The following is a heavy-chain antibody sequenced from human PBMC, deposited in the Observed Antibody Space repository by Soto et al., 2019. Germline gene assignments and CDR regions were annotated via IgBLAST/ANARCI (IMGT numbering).Heavy chain of an antibody. CDR2: IYYSGST. D-gene: IGHD1-7*01. CDR3: ARNYGHAFDI. Sequence: QVQLQESGPGLVKPSETQSLTCTVSGGSIRSYYWSWIRQPPGKGLEWIGYIYYSGSTNYNPPLKRRVSISVDTQKNKFALRLSSVTAADTAVYYCARNYGHAFDIWGQGTMVTVSS. J-gene: IGHJ3*02. V-gene: IGHV4-59*01. CDR1: GGSIRSYY.